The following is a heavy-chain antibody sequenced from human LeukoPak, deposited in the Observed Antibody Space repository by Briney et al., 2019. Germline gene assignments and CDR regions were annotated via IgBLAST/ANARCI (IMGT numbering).Heavy chain of an antibody. CDR1: GFTFSSYS. D-gene: IGHD3-22*01. CDR2: ISSSSSYI. J-gene: IGHJ3*02. CDR3: ARDDYYDSSGAGFVGSDAFDI. Sequence: PGGSLRLSCAASGFTFSSYSMNWVRQAPGKGLEGVSSISSSSSYIYYADSVKGRFTISRDNAKNSLYLQMKSLRAEDTAVYYCARDDYYDSSGAGFVGSDAFDIWGQGTMVTVSS. V-gene: IGHV3-21*01.